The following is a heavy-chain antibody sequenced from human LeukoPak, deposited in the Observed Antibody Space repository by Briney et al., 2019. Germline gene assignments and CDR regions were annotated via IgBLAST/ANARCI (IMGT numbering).Heavy chain of an antibody. Sequence: SETLSLTCTVSGGSISSGDYYWSWIRQPPGKGLEWIGYIYYSGSTYYNPSLKSRVTISVDTSKNQFSLKLSSVTAADTAVYYCARYAIVGALVDAFDIWGQGTMVTVSS. CDR1: GGSISSGDYY. CDR2: IYYSGST. V-gene: IGHV4-30-4*08. J-gene: IGHJ3*02. D-gene: IGHD1-26*01. CDR3: ARYAIVGALVDAFDI.